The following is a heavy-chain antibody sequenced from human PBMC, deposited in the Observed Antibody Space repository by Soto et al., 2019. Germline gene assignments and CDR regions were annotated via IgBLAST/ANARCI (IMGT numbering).Heavy chain of an antibody. Sequence: SETLSLTCAVSSGSISSSNWWSWVRQPPGKGLEWIGEIYHSGSTNYNPSLKSRVTISVDKSKNQFSLKLSSVTAADTAVYYCARGNNYDFWSGYYYDYWGQGTLVTVSS. D-gene: IGHD3-3*01. CDR3: ARGNNYDFWSGYYYDY. J-gene: IGHJ4*02. V-gene: IGHV4-4*02. CDR2: IYHSGST. CDR1: SGSISSSNW.